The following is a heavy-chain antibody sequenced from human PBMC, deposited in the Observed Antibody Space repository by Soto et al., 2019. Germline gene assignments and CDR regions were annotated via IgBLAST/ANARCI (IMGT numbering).Heavy chain of an antibody. Sequence: QVQLVESGGGVVQPGRSLRLSCAASGFTFSSYGMHWVRQAPGKGLEWVAVIWYDGSNKYYADSVKGRFTISRDNSKNTLYLKMNSLRAEDTAVYYCARDGYCSGGSCPGDIWGQGTMVTVSS. CDR3: ARDGYCSGGSCPGDI. D-gene: IGHD2-15*01. CDR1: GFTFSSYG. V-gene: IGHV3-33*01. J-gene: IGHJ3*02. CDR2: IWYDGSNK.